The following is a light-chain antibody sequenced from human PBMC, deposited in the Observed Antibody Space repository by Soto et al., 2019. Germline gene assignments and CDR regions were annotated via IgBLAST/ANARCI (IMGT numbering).Light chain of an antibody. CDR3: VLYVGSGIWV. CDR1: SGSVSTSHF. V-gene: IGLV8-61*01. Sequence: QTVVTQAPSLSVSPGGTVTLTCGWSSGSVSTSHFPNWYQQTPGQPPRTLIYGTKTRSSGVPDRFSGSILGIRAALTITGAQAEDESDYYCVLYVGSGIWVFGGGTKLTVL. J-gene: IGLJ3*02. CDR2: GTK.